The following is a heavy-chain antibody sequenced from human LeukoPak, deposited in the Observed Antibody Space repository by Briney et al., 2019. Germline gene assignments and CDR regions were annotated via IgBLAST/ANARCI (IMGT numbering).Heavy chain of an antibody. CDR3: ARGASNWNFDYYGMDV. J-gene: IGHJ6*02. CDR1: GFTFSSCE. CDR2: ISCCGSTI. D-gene: IGHD1-1*01. V-gene: IGHV3-48*03. Sequence: PGGSLGLSCAASGFTFSSCEMNWVRQAAGEGLEWVSYISCCGSTIYYADSVKGRCTTSRDNAKNSLYLQMNSLTAEDTAVYYCARGASNWNFDYYGMDVWGQGTTVTVSS.